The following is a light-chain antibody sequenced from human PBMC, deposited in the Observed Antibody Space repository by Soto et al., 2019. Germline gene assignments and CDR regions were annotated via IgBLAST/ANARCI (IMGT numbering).Light chain of an antibody. CDR1: GSNIGAGYD. CDR2: GNN. J-gene: IGLJ2*01. CDR3: QSYDSRLNVV. V-gene: IGLV1-40*01. Sequence: QSALTQPPSVSGAPGQRVTISCTGTGSNIGAGYDVHWYQQLPGATPKLLISGNNNRPSGVPDRFSGSKSGTSASLAITGLQAEDEADYYCQSYDSRLNVVFGGGTKLTVL.